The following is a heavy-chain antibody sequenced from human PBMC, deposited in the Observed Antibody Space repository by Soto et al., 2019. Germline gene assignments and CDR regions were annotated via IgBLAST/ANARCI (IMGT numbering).Heavy chain of an antibody. D-gene: IGHD3-10*01. CDR3: AFGELLERLPGYYYYYYMDV. CDR1: GFTFSSYS. J-gene: IGHJ6*03. V-gene: IGHV3-21*01. CDR2: ISSSSSYI. Sequence: GGSLRLSCAASGFTFSSYSMNWVRQAPGKGLEWVSSISSSSSYIYYADSVKGRFTISRDNAKNSLYLQMNSLRAEDTAVYYCAFGELLERLPGYYYYYYMDVWGKGTTVTVSS.